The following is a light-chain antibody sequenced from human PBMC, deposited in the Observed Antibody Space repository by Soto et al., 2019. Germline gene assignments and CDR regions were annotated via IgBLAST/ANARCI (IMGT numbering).Light chain of an antibody. J-gene: IGKJ2*01. V-gene: IGKV3-20*01. Sequence: GERATVSCRASQSVSSNYLAWYQQKPGQAPRLLIYGASSRATGIPDRFSGSGSGTDFTLSISRLEPEDFAVYYCQRYGSSPPYTFGQGTKLEIK. CDR3: QRYGSSPPYT. CDR1: QSVSSNY. CDR2: GAS.